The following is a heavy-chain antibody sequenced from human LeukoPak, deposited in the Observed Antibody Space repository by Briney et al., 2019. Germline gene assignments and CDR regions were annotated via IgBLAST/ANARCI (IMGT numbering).Heavy chain of an antibody. D-gene: IGHD3-22*01. J-gene: IGHJ4*02. V-gene: IGHV3-7*01. CDR1: GFTFSSYW. CDR3: ARRGLYDSSGYYD. CDR2: IKQDGSEK. Sequence: GGSLRLSCAASGFTFSSYWMSWVRQAPGKGLEWVANIKQDGSEKYYVDSVKGRFTISRDNAKNSLYLQMNSLRAEDTAVYYCARRGLYDSSGYYDWGQGTLVTVSS.